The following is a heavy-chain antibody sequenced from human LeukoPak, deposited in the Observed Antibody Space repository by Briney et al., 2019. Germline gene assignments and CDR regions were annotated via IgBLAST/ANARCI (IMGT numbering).Heavy chain of an antibody. J-gene: IGHJ5*02. D-gene: IGHD3-22*01. Sequence: GASVKVSCKASGYTFTGYYMHWVRQAPGPGLEWMGWINPNSGGTNYAQKFQGRVTMTRDTSISTDYMELSRLRSDDTAVYYCARVPDSSGYYWFDPWGQGTLVTVSS. CDR1: GYTFTGYY. V-gene: IGHV1-2*02. CDR3: ARVPDSSGYYWFDP. CDR2: INPNSGGT.